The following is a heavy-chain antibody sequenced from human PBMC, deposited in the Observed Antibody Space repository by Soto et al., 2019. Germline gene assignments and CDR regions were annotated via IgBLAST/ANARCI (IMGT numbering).Heavy chain of an antibody. V-gene: IGHV4-31*03. J-gene: IGHJ4*02. CDR1: GGSISSDHYY. Sequence: PSETLSLTCTVSGGSISSDHYYWSWIRQHPGKGLEWIGYIYYSGSTYYNPSLKSRVTISVDTSKNQFSLKLSSVTAADTAVYYCARDPGYSYGYDYWGQGTLVTVSS. D-gene: IGHD5-18*01. CDR2: IYYSGST. CDR3: ARDPGYSYGYDY.